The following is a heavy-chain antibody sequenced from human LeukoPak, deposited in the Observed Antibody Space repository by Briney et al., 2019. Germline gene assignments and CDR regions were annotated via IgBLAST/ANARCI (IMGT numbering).Heavy chain of an antibody. D-gene: IGHD3-22*01. Sequence: PSETLSLTCAVYGGSFSGYYWSWIRQPPGKGLEWIGEINHSGSTNYNPSLKSRVTIPVDTSKNQFSLKLSSVTAADTAVYYCARGPYYYDSSGYYWGQGTLVTVSS. CDR1: GGSFSGYY. CDR2: INHSGST. V-gene: IGHV4-34*01. J-gene: IGHJ4*02. CDR3: ARGPYYYDSSGYY.